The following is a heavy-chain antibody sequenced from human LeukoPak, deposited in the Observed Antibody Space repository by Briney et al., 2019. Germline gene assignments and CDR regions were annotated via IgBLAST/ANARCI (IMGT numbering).Heavy chain of an antibody. CDR2: ISSSSSYI. CDR1: GITFSSYS. CDR3: ARVVAVAGRAFDI. V-gene: IGHV3-21*01. Sequence: GGSLRLSCAASGITFSSYSMNWVRQAPGKGLEWVSSISSSSSYIYYADSVKGRFTISRDNAKNSLYLQMNSLRAEDTAVYYCARVVAVAGRAFDIWGQGTMVTVSS. J-gene: IGHJ3*02. D-gene: IGHD6-19*01.